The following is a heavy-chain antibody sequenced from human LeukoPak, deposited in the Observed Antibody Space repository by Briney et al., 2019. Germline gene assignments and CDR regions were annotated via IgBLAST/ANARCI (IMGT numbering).Heavy chain of an antibody. Sequence: GGSLRLSCAASGFTFSSYWMTRVRQAPGKGLEWVSCISDSGDNTYYSDSVKGRFTISRDNSKNTMYLQMNSLRAEDTAVYYCAEGGYDQDFDYWGQGALVTVSS. J-gene: IGHJ4*02. CDR1: GFTFSSYW. CDR3: AEGGYDQDFDY. CDR2: ISDSGDNT. D-gene: IGHD5-12*01. V-gene: IGHV3-23*01.